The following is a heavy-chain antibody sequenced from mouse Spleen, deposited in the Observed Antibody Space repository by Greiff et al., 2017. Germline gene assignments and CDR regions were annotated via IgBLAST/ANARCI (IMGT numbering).Heavy chain of an antibody. CDR2: INPNNGGT. Sequence: VQLQQSGPELVKPGASVKISCKASGYTFTDYYMNWVKQSHGKSLEWIGDINPNNGGTSYNQKFKGKATLTVDKSSSTAYMELRSLTSEDSAVYYCARSDYDSWFAYWGQGTLVTVSA. CDR3: ARSDYDSWFAY. CDR1: GYTFTDYY. V-gene: IGHV1-26*01. J-gene: IGHJ3*01. D-gene: IGHD2-4*01.